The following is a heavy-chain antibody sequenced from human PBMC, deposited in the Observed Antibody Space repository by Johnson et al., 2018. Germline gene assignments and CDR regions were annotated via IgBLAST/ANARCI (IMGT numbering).Heavy chain of an antibody. J-gene: IGHJ6*02. CDR3: ARGKDYYFYAMYV. Sequence: QEQLVESGAEVKKPGSSVKVSCKASRGTFSSHAISWVRQAPGQGLEWMGGIIPIFGTANYAQKLQGRVTMTTDTSTNTAYRELRSLRSYNTAVYYCARGKDYYFYAMYVWGQGTTVTVSS. CDR1: RGTFSSHA. D-gene: IGHD2-15*01. CDR2: IIPIFGTA. V-gene: IGHV1-69*06.